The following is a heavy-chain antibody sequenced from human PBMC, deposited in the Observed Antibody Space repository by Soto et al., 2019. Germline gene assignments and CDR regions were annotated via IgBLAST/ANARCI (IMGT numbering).Heavy chain of an antibody. CDR2: ISYDGSNK. CDR3: AKDFDYGDYIIVY. J-gene: IGHJ4*02. Sequence: QVQLVESGGGVVQPGRSLRLSCAASGFTFSSYAMHWVRQAPGKGLEWVAVISYDGSNKYYADSVKGRFTISRDNSKNTLYLQMNSLRAEDTAVYYCAKDFDYGDYIIVYWGQGTLVTVSS. V-gene: IGHV3-30-3*01. CDR1: GFTFSSYA. D-gene: IGHD4-17*01.